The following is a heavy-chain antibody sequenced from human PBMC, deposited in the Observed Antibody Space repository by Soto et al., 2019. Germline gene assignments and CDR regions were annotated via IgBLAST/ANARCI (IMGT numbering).Heavy chain of an antibody. CDR3: GKERPYGGGAPLIHY. CDR2: ISGSGGST. V-gene: IGHV3-23*01. D-gene: IGHD1-26*01. Sequence: EVQLLESGGGLVQPGGSLRLSCAASGFTFSSYVMTWVRQAPGKGLEWVSAISGSGGSTYYAASVKGRFTISRDNSKNTLYLQMNSLRAEDTAVYYCGKERPYGGGAPLIHYWGQGTLVTVSS. CDR1: GFTFSSYV. J-gene: IGHJ4*02.